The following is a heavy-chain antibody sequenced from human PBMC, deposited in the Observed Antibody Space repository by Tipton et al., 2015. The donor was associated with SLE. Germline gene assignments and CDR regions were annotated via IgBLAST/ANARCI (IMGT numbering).Heavy chain of an antibody. V-gene: IGHV4-34*10. Sequence: TLSLTCAVYGGSFSGYYWSWIRQPPGKGLEWIGEINHSGSTNYKPSLKSRLTISKDDSKSIAYLQMNSLKIEDTAVYYCCGSIDYWSQGTLVTVSS. J-gene: IGHJ4*02. CDR1: GGSFSGYY. CDR2: INHSGST. D-gene: IGHD6-13*01. CDR3: CGSIDY.